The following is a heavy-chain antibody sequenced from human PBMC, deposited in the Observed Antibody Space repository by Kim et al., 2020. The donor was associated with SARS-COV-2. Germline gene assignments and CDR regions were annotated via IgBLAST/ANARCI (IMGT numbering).Heavy chain of an antibody. Sequence: SETLSLTCAVYGGSFSGYYWSWIRQPPGKGLEWIGEINHSGSTNYNPSLKSRVTISVDTSKNQFSLKLSSVTAADTAVYYCARGRRYYDIRGYYYGMDVWGQGTTVTVSS. CDR3: ARGRRYYDIRGYYYGMDV. CDR2: INHSGST. J-gene: IGHJ6*02. D-gene: IGHD3-22*01. CDR1: GGSFSGYY. V-gene: IGHV4-34*01.